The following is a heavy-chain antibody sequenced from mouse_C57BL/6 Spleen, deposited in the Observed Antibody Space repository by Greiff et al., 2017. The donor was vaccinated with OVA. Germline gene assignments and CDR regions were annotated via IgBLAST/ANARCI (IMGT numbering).Heavy chain of an antibody. J-gene: IGHJ4*01. CDR3: ATDYDYDDYAMDY. V-gene: IGHV1-82*01. CDR1: GYAFSSSW. Sequence: QVQLKESGPELVKPGASVKISCKASGYAFSSSWMNWVKQRPGKGLEWIGRIYPGDGDTNYNGKFKGKATLTADKSSSTAYMQLSSLTSEDSAVYFCATDYDYDDYAMDYWGQGTSVTVSS. D-gene: IGHD2-4*01. CDR2: IYPGDGDT.